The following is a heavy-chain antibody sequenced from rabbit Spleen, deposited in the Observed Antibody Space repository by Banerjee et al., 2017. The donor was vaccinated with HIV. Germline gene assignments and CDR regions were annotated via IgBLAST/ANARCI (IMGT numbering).Heavy chain of an antibody. V-gene: IGHV1S45*01. D-gene: IGHD8-1*01. J-gene: IGHJ6*01. CDR2: IAGSSSGFT. CDR3: ARDSGSSFSSYGMDL. Sequence: QERLVESGGGLVKPEGSLKLSCTASGFSFSNKAVMCWVRQAPGKGLEWISCIAGSSSGFTYSATWAKGRFTISKTSSTTVTLQMTSLTAADTATYFCARDSGSSFSSYGMDLWGQGTLVTVS. CDR1: GFSFSNKAV.